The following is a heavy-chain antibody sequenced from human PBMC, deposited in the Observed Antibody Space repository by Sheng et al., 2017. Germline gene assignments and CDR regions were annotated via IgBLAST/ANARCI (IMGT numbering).Heavy chain of an antibody. Sequence: QVQLQESGPGLVKPSETLSPTCTVSGYSISSGYYWGWIRQPPGKGLEWIGSIYHSGSTYYNPSLKSRVTISVDTSKNQFSLKLSSVTAADTAVYYCARVAVPAADDAFDIWGQGTMVTVSS. CDR3: ARVAVPAADDAFDI. CDR1: GYSISSGYY. J-gene: IGHJ3*02. D-gene: IGHD2-2*01. V-gene: IGHV4-38-2*02. CDR2: IYHSGST.